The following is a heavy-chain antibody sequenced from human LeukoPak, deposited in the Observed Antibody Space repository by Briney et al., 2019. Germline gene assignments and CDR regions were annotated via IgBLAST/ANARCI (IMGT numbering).Heavy chain of an antibody. CDR3: ARVRARYCSSTSCSAWFDP. J-gene: IGHJ5*02. D-gene: IGHD2-2*01. CDR1: GGSVSDYY. V-gene: IGHV4-59*02. Sequence: SETLSLTCTVSGGSVSDYYWSWIRQSPGKGLEWIGYIYYTETSYNPSLKSRVTISADTSKNQFSLKLYSVTAADTAVYYCARVRARYCSSTSCSAWFDPWGQGTLVTVSS. CDR2: IYYTET.